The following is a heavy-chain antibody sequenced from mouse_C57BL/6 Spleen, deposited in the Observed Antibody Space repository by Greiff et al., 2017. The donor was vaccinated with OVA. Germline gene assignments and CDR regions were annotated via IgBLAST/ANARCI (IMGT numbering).Heavy chain of an antibody. V-gene: IGHV5-4*01. J-gene: IGHJ3*01. D-gene: IGHD2-3*01. CDR3: ARGGDGYFAY. CDR2: ISDGGSYT. Sequence: DVHLVESGGGLVKPGGSLKLSCAASGFTFSSYAMSWVRQTPEKRLEWVATISDGGSYTYYPDNVKGRFTISRDNAKNNLYLQMSHLKSEDTAMYYCARGGDGYFAYWGQGTLVTVSA. CDR1: GFTFSSYA.